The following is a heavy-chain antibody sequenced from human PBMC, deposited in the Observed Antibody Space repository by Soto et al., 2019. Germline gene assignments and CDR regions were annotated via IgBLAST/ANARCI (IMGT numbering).Heavy chain of an antibody. Sequence: TSETLSLTCAVSGGSISSGGYSWSWIRQPPGKGLEWIGYVYHSGSTYYNPSLKSRVTISVDRSKNQFSLKLSSVTAADTAVYYCARVPDRWGQGTLVTVSS. J-gene: IGHJ5*02. CDR3: ARVPDR. V-gene: IGHV4-30-2*01. CDR2: VYHSGST. CDR1: GGSISSGGYS. D-gene: IGHD2-2*01.